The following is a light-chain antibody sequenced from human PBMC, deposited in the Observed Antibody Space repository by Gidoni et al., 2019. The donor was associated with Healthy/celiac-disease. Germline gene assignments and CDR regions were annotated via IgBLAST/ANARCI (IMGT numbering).Light chain of an antibody. V-gene: IGLV2-11*01. CDR2: HVS. J-gene: IGLJ2*01. Sequence: QSALTQPRPVSGPPGHSVTISCTGTSSDAGGFNYVSWYHQHPRKAPKLMISHVSKRPSGVPDRFSGSKSGNSASLTISVLQAEDEADYYCCSYAGIYTAVFGGGTKLTVL. CDR3: CSYAGIYTAV. CDR1: SSDAGGFNY.